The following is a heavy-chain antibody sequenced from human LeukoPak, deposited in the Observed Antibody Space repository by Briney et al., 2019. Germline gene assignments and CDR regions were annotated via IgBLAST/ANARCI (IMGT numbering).Heavy chain of an antibody. CDR3: ARRSSGVTYYYGSGGTYYFDY. D-gene: IGHD3-10*01. Sequence: GGSLKISCKGSGYSFTSYWIGWVRQMPGKGLEWMGIIYPGDSDTRYSPSFQGQVTISADKSISTAYLQWSSLKASDTAMYYCARRSSGVTYYYGSGGTYYFDYWGQGTLVIVSS. CDR2: IYPGDSDT. CDR1: GYSFTSYW. V-gene: IGHV5-51*01. J-gene: IGHJ4*02.